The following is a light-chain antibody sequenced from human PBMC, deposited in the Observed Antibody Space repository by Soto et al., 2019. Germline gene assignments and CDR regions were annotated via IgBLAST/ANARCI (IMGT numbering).Light chain of an antibody. Sequence: ALTQPASVSGSPGQSITISCTGTSGDIGANDYVCWYQQHPGKAPKLMIFEVTNRPSGVPNRFSGSKSGKTASLTISRLQTEDEADYYCSSYTTNNDLIFGGGTKSPS. J-gene: IGLJ2*01. CDR2: EVT. CDR1: SGDIGANDY. V-gene: IGLV2-14*01. CDR3: SSYTTNNDLI.